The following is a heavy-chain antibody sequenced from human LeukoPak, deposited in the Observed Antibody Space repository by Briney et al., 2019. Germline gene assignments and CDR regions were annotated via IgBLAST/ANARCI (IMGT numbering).Heavy chain of an antibody. J-gene: IGHJ3*02. CDR1: GFTFSDYY. Sequence: PGGSLRLSCAASGFTFSDYYMSWIRQAPGKGLEWVSYISSSGSTIYYADSVKGRFTISRDNSKNTLYLQMNSLRAEDTAVYYCARPQLVAGTPGAFDIWGQGTMVTVSS. CDR3: ARPQLVAGTPGAFDI. D-gene: IGHD6-19*01. CDR2: ISSSGSTI. V-gene: IGHV3-11*04.